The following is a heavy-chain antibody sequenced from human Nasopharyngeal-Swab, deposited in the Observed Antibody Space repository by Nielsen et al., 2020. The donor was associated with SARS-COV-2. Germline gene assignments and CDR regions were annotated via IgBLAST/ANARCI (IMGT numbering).Heavy chain of an antibody. D-gene: IGHD3-10*01. CDR3: ARSPRGGFDP. CDR2: INHSGST. Sequence: SETLSLTCAVYGGSFSGYYWSWIRQPPGKGLEWIGEINHSGSTNYNLSLKSRVTISVDTSKNQFSLKLSSVTAADTAVYYCARSPRGGFDPWGQGTLVTVSS. V-gene: IGHV4-34*01. J-gene: IGHJ5*02. CDR1: GGSFSGYY.